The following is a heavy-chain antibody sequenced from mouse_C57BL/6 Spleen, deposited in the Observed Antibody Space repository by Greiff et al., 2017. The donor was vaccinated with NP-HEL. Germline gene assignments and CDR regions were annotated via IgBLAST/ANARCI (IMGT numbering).Heavy chain of an antibody. CDR1: GYTFTDYE. CDR2: INPETGGT. Sequence: VQLQQSGAELVRPGASVTLSCKASGYTFTDYEMHWVKQTPVHGLDWIGAINPETGGTAYNQMFKGKAILTADKSSSTAYMELRSLTSEDSAVYYCTRSYYGVDYWGQGTTLTVSS. D-gene: IGHD1-1*01. CDR3: TRSYYGVDY. V-gene: IGHV1-15*01. J-gene: IGHJ2*01.